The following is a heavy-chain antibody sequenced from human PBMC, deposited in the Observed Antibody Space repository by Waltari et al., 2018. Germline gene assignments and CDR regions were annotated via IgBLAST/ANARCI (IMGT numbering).Heavy chain of an antibody. CDR2: MWCDGRDK. CDR1: GLTFRNFG. CDR3: AKDAFGNTYLDF. D-gene: IGHD2-2*02. J-gene: IGHJ4*02. V-gene: IGHV3-30*02. Sequence: QVNLVESGGGVVQPGGSLRLSCATSGLTFRNFGMPWVRQAPGKGLGCVALMWCDGRDKLYADSVVGRFTISRDNSARTLYLDMDSLRLDDTAMYYCAKDAFGNTYLDFWGQGTLVTVSS.